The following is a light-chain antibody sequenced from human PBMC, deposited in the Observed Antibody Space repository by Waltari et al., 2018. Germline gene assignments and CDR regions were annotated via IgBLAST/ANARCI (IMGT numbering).Light chain of an antibody. J-gene: IGLJ2*01. Sequence: QSALTQPASVSGSPGQSITLSCTGTSSAVGSYNLVPWYHQRPGKAPRLMIYEVNKRPSGVSNRFSGSKSGNTASLTISGLQAEDEADYYCCSYAGSPTFVIFGGGSKLTVL. CDR2: EVN. V-gene: IGLV2-23*02. CDR1: SSAVGSYNL. CDR3: CSYAGSPTFVI.